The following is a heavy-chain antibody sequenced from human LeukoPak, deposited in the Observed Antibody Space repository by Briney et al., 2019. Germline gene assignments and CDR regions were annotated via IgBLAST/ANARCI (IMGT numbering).Heavy chain of an antibody. J-gene: IGHJ6*02. CDR2: ISYDGSNK. D-gene: IGHD2-2*01. CDR1: GFTFSSYA. CDR3: VRVLPTAMRGAMDV. Sequence: GGSLRLSCAASGFTFSSYAMHWVRQAPGKGLEWVAVISYDGSNKYNADSVKGRFTISRDNSKNTLYLQMNSLRAEDTAIYYCVRVLPTAMRGAMDVWGQGTTVTVSS. V-gene: IGHV3-30*14.